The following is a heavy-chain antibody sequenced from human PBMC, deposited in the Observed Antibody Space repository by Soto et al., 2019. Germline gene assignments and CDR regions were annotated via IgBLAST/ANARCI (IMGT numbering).Heavy chain of an antibody. J-gene: IGHJ5*01. Sequence: QIALKESGPTRVKPTQTLILTCTFSGFSLTTSGEGVGWIRQTPGKALEWLALIYWDDDKRYSPSLTTRLTVNKDTSKNQVVLTMTNMDPMDTGTYFCGHSLWRGYKAWFDSWGQGTLVTVSS. V-gene: IGHV2-5*02. CDR3: GHSLWRGYKAWFDS. CDR2: IYWDDDK. D-gene: IGHD3-3*01. CDR1: GFSLTTSGEG.